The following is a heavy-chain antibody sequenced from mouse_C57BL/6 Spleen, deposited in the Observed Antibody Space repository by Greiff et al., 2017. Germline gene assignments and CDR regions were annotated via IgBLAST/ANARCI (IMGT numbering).Heavy chain of an antibody. D-gene: IGHD1-1*01. CDR1: GYTFTSYW. CDR2: IHPNSGST. CDR3: ARGYYGSSYYFDY. V-gene: IGHV1-64*01. Sequence: QVQLQQPGAELVKPGASVKLSCKAPGYTFTSYWMHWVKQRPGQGLEWIGMIHPNSGSTNYNEKFKSKATLTVDKSSSTAYMQLSSLTSEDSAVYYCARGYYGSSYYFDYWGQGTTLTVSS. J-gene: IGHJ2*01.